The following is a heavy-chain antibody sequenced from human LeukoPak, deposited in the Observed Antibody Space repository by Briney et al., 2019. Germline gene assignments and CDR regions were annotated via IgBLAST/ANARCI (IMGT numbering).Heavy chain of an antibody. D-gene: IGHD4-11*01. CDR2: IRINAYGGTT. CDR1: GFTFGDYA. J-gene: IGHJ6*03. Sequence: GGSLRLSCTTSGFTFGDYAMSWFRQAPGKGLEWVGFIRINAYGGTTEYAASVKGRFTISRDDSKSIAYLQMNSLKTEDTAVYYCSRGVVTNYYYYYMDVWGKGTTVTVSS. CDR3: SRGVVTNYYYYYMDV. V-gene: IGHV3-49*03.